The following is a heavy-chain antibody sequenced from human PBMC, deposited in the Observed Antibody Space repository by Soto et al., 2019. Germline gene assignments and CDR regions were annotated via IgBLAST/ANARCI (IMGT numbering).Heavy chain of an antibody. V-gene: IGHV4-34*01. CDR1: GGSFSGYY. CDR3: ARGPTMVRGVILYYFDY. J-gene: IGHJ4*02. Sequence: SETLSLTCAVYGGSFSGYYWSWIRQPPGKGLEWIGEINHSGSTNYNPSLKSRVTISVDTSKNQFSLKLSSVTAADTAVYYCARGPTMVRGVILYYFDYWGQGTLVIVSS. D-gene: IGHD3-10*01. CDR2: INHSGST.